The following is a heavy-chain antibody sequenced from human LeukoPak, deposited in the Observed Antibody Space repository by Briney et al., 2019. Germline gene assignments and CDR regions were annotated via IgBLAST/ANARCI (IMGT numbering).Heavy chain of an antibody. J-gene: IGHJ4*02. D-gene: IGHD6-19*01. V-gene: IGHV3-72*01. CDR2: IKNKGNNYTT. CDR1: GFTSSNYY. Sequence: PGGSLRLSCAASGFTSSNYYMDWVRQAPGKGLEWVGRIKNKGNNYTTEYSASVKGRFTISRDDSKNSLYLQTNSLKSEDTAVYFCAREGDSSGPDFVYWGQGTLVTVSS. CDR3: AREGDSSGPDFVY.